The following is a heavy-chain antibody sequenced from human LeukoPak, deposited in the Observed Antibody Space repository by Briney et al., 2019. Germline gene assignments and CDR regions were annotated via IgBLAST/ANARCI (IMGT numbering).Heavy chain of an antibody. J-gene: IGHJ5*02. D-gene: IGHD6-13*01. Sequence: PSETLSLTCTVSGGSINSRSYYWGWIRQPPGKGLEWIGSIYYSGNTYYNPSLESRVTISVDTSKNQFSLKLSSVTAADTAVYYCAREVAAAGSGDWFDPWGQGTLVTVSS. CDR2: IYYSGNT. CDR3: AREVAAAGSGDWFDP. CDR1: GGSINSRSYY. V-gene: IGHV4-39*07.